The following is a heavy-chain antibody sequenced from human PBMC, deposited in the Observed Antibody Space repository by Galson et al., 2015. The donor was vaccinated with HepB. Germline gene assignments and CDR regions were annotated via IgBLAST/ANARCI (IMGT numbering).Heavy chain of an antibody. CDR2: IWYDGSNK. Sequence: SLRLSCAASGFTFSSYAMHWVRQAPGKGLEWVAVIWYDGSNKYYADSVKGRFTISRDNSKNTLYLQMNSLRAEDTAVYYCARDSTTTDYSNYFHWFDTWGQGTLVTVSS. CDR3: ARDSTTTDYSNYFHWFDT. D-gene: IGHD4-11*01. J-gene: IGHJ5*02. CDR1: GFTFSSYA. V-gene: IGHV3-33*08.